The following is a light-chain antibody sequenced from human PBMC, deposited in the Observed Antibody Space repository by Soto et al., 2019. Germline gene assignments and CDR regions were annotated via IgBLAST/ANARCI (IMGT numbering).Light chain of an antibody. Sequence: EIVMTQSPATLSVSPGERGTLSCRASQSIASNLAWYQQKPGQAPRLLIYGASTRATGIPVRFSGSASGTEFTLTISSLQSEDFTVYYCQQYNKWPLTFGQGTKVDIK. CDR1: QSIASN. CDR2: GAS. V-gene: IGKV3-15*01. CDR3: QQYNKWPLT. J-gene: IGKJ1*01.